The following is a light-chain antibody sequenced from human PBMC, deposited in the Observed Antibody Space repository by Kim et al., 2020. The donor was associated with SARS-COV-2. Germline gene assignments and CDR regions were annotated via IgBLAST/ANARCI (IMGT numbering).Light chain of an antibody. CDR3: QVWGSSSDQGV. V-gene: IGLV3-21*04. CDR1: NIGSLS. Sequence: YELTQPPSVSVAPGETARITCGGNNIGSLSVNWYQQKPGQAPLLVIYYDKDRPSGIPERFSGSNSGNTATLTISRVEAGDEADYYCQVWGSSSDQGVFGGGTQLTVL. CDR2: YDK. J-gene: IGLJ3*02.